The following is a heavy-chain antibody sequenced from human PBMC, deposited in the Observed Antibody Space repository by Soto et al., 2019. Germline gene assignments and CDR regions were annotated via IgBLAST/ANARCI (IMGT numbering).Heavy chain of an antibody. V-gene: IGHV3-9*01. CDR1: GFTFDDYA. CDR3: AKVSYTRYCSSTSCRAIFDY. CDR2: ISWNSGNI. J-gene: IGHJ4*02. Sequence: QLVESGGGLVQPGRSLRLSCAASGFTFDDYAMHWVRQAPGKGLEWVSGISWNSGNIGYADSVKGRFTISRDNARNSLYLQMNGLRAEDTALYYCAKVSYTRYCSSTSCRAIFDYWGQGTLVTVSS. D-gene: IGHD2-2*01.